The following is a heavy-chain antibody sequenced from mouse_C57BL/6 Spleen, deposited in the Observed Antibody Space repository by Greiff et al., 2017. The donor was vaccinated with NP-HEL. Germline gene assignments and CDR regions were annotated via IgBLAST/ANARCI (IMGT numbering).Heavy chain of an antibody. CDR1: GYAFSSSW. CDR2: IYPGDGDT. Sequence: QVQLQQSGPELVKPGASVKISCKASGYAFSSSWMNWVKQRPGKGPEWIGRIYPGDGDTNYNGKFKGKATLTADKSSSTAYMQLSSLTSEDSAVYFCAREGSSYAMDYWGQGTSVTVSS. V-gene: IGHV1-82*01. CDR3: AREGSSYAMDY. D-gene: IGHD1-1*01. J-gene: IGHJ4*01.